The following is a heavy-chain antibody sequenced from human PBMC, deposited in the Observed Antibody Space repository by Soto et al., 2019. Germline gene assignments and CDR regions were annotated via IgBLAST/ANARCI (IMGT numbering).Heavy chain of an antibody. CDR2: ISYDGSNK. CDR1: GFTFSSYA. V-gene: IGHV3-30-3*01. CDR3: ARGYSSDWGCYFDY. Sequence: QVQLVESGGGVVQPGRSLRLSCAASGFTFSSYAMHWVRQAPGKGLEWVAVISYDGSNKYYADSVKGRFTISRDNSKNTLYLQMNSLRAEDTAVYYCARGYSSDWGCYFDYWGQGTLVTVSS. D-gene: IGHD6-19*01. J-gene: IGHJ4*02.